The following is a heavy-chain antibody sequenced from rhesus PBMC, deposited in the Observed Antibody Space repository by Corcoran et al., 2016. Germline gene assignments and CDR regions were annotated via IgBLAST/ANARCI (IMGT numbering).Heavy chain of an antibody. CDR1: GGSIGQTY. CDR3: ARSPSGNYYYFDL. D-gene: IGHD4-35*01. J-gene: IGHJ1*01. CDR2: IYGSGST. V-gene: IGHV4S11*01. Sequence: QVQLQESGPGLVKPSETLSLTCAVSGGSIGQTYWTWIRQAPGKGLEWIGYIYGSGSTYYNPSLKSRVTRSVDTSKNQFSLKLTSVTAADTAVYYCARSPSGNYYYFDLWGQGALLTVS.